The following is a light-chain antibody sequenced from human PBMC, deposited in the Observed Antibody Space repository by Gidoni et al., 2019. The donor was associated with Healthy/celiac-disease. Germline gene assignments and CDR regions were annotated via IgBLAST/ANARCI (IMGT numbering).Light chain of an antibody. J-gene: IGKJ3*01. V-gene: IGKV1-5*01. Sequence: DIQMTQSPSTLSASVGDRVTITCRASQSISSWLAWYQQKPGKAPKLLIYDASSLESGVPSRFSGSGSGTEFTLTISSLQPDDFATYYCQQYNSYSGFGPXTKVDIK. CDR1: QSISSW. CDR3: QQYNSYSG. CDR2: DAS.